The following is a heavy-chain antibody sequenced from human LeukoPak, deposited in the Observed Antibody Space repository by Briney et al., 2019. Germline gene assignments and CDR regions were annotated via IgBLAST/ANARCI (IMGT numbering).Heavy chain of an antibody. Sequence: PGETLRLSCAASGFTFSSHGMNWVRQAPGKGLEWVSSISSSSSYIYYADSVRGRFTISRDDAKNSLYLQMSSLRAEDTAVYYCAGDPTSSWETAFDIWGQGTMVTVSS. V-gene: IGHV3-21*01. CDR2: ISSSSSYI. CDR1: GFTFSSHG. D-gene: IGHD1-26*01. J-gene: IGHJ3*02. CDR3: AGDPTSSWETAFDI.